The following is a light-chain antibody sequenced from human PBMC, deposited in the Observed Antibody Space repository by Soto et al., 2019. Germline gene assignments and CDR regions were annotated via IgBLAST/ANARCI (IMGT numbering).Light chain of an antibody. CDR1: QSVSSN. Sequence: IVMTQSPPTPSVSPGEKATLSCRASQSVSSNLAWYQQKPGQAPRLLIYGASTRATGIPARFSGSGSGTEFTLTISSLQSEDFAVYYCQQYNNWAITFGQGTRLEIK. CDR3: QQYNNWAIT. J-gene: IGKJ5*01. CDR2: GAS. V-gene: IGKV3-15*01.